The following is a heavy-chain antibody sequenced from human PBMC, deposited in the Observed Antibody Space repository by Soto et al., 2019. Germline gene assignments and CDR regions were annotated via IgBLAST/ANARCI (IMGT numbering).Heavy chain of an antibody. V-gene: IGHV5-10-1*01. CDR3: VRIVVVPAARKHYYYYYGMDV. Sequence: GESLKISCKGSGYSFTSYWISWVRQMPGKGLEWMGRIDPSDSYTNYSPSFQGHVTISADKSISTAYLQWSSLKASDTAMYYCVRIVVVPAARKHYYYYYGMDVWGQGTTVTVSS. J-gene: IGHJ6*02. CDR1: GYSFTSYW. CDR2: IDPSDSYT. D-gene: IGHD2-2*01.